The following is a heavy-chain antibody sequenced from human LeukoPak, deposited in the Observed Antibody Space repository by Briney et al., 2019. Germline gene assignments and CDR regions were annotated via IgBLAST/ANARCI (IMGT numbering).Heavy chain of an antibody. CDR1: GFTFSSYS. J-gene: IGHJ4*02. D-gene: IGHD2-15*01. V-gene: IGHV3-21*01. Sequence: PGGSLRLSCAASGFTFSSYSMNWVRQAPGKGLEWVSSISSSSSYLYYADSVKGRLTISRDNAKNSLYLQMNSLRAEDTAVYYCARQIGAWSYVVPSVLCDYWAREPWSPSPQ. CDR2: ISSSSSYL. CDR3: ARQIGAWSYVVPSVLCDY.